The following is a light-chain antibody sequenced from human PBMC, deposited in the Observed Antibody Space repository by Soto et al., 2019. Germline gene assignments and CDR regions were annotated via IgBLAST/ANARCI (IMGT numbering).Light chain of an antibody. Sequence: EFVLTQSPATLSLSPGERATLSCRASQSVSTYLAWYQQKPGQAPRLLIYDASNRATGIPARFSGSGSGTDFTLTISGLEPEDFAVYYCQQRNSWQTFGQGTRLDIK. J-gene: IGKJ5*01. CDR2: DAS. CDR3: QQRNSWQT. CDR1: QSVSTY. V-gene: IGKV3-11*01.